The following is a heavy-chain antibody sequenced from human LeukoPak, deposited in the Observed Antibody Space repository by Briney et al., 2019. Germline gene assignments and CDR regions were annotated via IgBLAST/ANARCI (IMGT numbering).Heavy chain of an antibody. J-gene: IGHJ3*02. CDR2: INWNGDST. Sequence: GGSLRLSCAASGFPFDDYVMNWVRQAPGKGLEWVSGINWNGDSTSYADSVKGRFTISRDNGKNSLYLQMNSLRAEDTALYYCARSHMIGDFRAFDIWGQGTMATVSS. V-gene: IGHV3-20*04. D-gene: IGHD3-22*01. CDR1: GFPFDDYV. CDR3: ARSHMIGDFRAFDI.